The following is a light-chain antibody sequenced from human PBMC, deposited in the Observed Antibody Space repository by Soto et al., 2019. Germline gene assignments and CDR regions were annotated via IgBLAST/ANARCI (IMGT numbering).Light chain of an antibody. CDR2: AAS. CDR1: QNVSGSY. V-gene: IGKV3-20*01. CDR3: QQYGSSPYT. Sequence: EIALTQSPGTLSLSPGERATLSCRASQNVSGSYLAWYQQKPGQAPRLLIFAASSRATGIPDRFSGGGSGTDFTLTISRLEPEDFAVYYCQQYGSSPYTFGQGTKLEIK. J-gene: IGKJ2*01.